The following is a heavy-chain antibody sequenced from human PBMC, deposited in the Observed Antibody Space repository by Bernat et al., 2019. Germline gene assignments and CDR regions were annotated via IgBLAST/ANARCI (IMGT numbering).Heavy chain of an antibody. V-gene: IGHV4-59*12. CDR2: IHSSGTT. Sequence: QVQLQESGPGLVKPSETLSLTCTVSGGSINGYYWNWIRRPPDKGLEWIGYIHSSGTTKYNPSLESRVTISVDTSKNQFSLELTSVTAADTAVYYCAKGGSVYAVALVWGLGTLVTVSS. CDR1: GGSINGYY. J-gene: IGHJ1*01. CDR3: AKGGSVYAVALV. D-gene: IGHD3-16*01.